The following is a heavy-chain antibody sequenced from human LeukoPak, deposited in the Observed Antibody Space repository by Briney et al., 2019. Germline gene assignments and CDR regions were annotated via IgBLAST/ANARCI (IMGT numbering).Heavy chain of an antibody. Sequence: SVKVSCKASGGTFSSYAISWVRQAPGQGLEWMGGIIPIFGTANYAQKFQGRVTMTRDTSISTAYMELSRLRSDDTAVYYCARVAGYNWFDPWGQGTLVTVSS. V-gene: IGHV1-69*05. CDR1: GGTFSSYA. D-gene: IGHD6-19*01. CDR2: IIPIFGTA. J-gene: IGHJ5*02. CDR3: ARVAGYNWFDP.